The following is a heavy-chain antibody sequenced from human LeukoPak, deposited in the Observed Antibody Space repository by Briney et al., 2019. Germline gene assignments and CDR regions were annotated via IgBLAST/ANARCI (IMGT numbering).Heavy chain of an antibody. J-gene: IGHJ4*02. V-gene: IGHV4-4*02. CDR1: GGSISSSNW. CDR2: IYHSGST. CDR3: ARGPFSGSYYNPRQGFDY. D-gene: IGHD3-10*01. Sequence: SGTLSLTCAVSGGSISSSNWWSWVRQPPGKGLEWIGEIYHSGSTNYNPSLKSRVTISVDKSKNQFSLKLSSVTAADTAVYYCARGPFSGSYYNPRQGFDYWGQGTLVTVSS.